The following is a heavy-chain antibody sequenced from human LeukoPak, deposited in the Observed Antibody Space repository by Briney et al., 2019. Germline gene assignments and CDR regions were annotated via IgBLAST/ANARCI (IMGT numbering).Heavy chain of an antibody. V-gene: IGHV4-34*01. CDR3: ATVAAAGKYYYYYYMDV. Sequence: SETLSLTCAVYGGSFSGYYWSWIRQPPGKGLEWIGEINHSGSTNYNPSLKSRVTISVDTSKNQFSLKLSSVTAADTAVYCCATVAAAGKYYYYYYMDVWGKGTTVTISS. CDR1: GGSFSGYY. J-gene: IGHJ6*03. D-gene: IGHD6-13*01. CDR2: INHSGST.